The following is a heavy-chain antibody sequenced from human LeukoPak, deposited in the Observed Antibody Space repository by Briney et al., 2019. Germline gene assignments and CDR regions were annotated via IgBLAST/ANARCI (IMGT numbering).Heavy chain of an antibody. D-gene: IGHD2-8*01. CDR3: TTDILGYCTNGVCYYPDY. V-gene: IGHV3-15*01. CDR2: IKSKTDGGTT. J-gene: IGHJ4*02. Sequence: GGSLRLSCAASGFTFSNAWMSWVRQAPGKGQEWVGRIKSKTDGGTTDYAAPVKGRFTISRDDSKNTLYLQMNSLKTEDTAVYYCTTDILGYCTNGVCYYPDYWGQGTLVTVSS. CDR1: GFTFSNAW.